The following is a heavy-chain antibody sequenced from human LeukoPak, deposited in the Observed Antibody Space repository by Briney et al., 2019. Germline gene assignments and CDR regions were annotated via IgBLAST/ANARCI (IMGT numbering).Heavy chain of an antibody. Sequence: ASVKVSCKASGYTFTAYYVHWVRQAPGQGLEWMGWINPNSGGTNYAQKFQGRVTKTRDTSMSTAYMELSGLRSDDTAVYYCARSIAAAGTDYWGQGTLVTVSS. D-gene: IGHD6-13*01. V-gene: IGHV1-2*02. CDR2: INPNSGGT. J-gene: IGHJ4*02. CDR1: GYTFTAYY. CDR3: ARSIAAAGTDY.